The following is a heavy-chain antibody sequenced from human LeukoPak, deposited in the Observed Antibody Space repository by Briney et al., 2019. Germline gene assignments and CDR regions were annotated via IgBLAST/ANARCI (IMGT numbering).Heavy chain of an antibody. D-gene: IGHD6-13*01. J-gene: IGHJ4*02. CDR3: ARPTDSSSWALGY. CDR2: IYPSGST. Sequence: SETLSLTCTVSGGSISSGGYYWNWIRQLPGKGLEWIGYIYPSGSTYYNPSLKSRVTISVDTSKNQFSLKLSSVTAADTAVYYCARPTDSSSWALGYWGQGTLVTVSS. V-gene: IGHV4-30-2*06. CDR1: GGSISSGGYY.